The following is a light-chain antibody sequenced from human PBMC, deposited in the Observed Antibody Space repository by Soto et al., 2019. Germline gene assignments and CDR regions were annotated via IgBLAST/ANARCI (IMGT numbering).Light chain of an antibody. J-gene: IGKJ5*01. CDR3: QQYNYWPIT. Sequence: EVVMTQSPATLSVSPGERATLSCRASQSVSSNLAWYQQKPGQAPRLLIHGASTMATGIPASFSGSGSGTEFTLTISSLQSEDFVVYYCQQYNYWPITFGEGTRLEIK. CDR2: GAS. V-gene: IGKV3D-15*01. CDR1: QSVSSN.